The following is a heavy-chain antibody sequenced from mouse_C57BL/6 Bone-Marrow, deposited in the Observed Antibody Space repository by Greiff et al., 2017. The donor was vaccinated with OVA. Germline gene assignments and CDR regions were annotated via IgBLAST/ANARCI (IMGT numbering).Heavy chain of an antibody. J-gene: IGHJ3*01. CDR3: ARWGLYYDYDGFAY. CDR1: GYTFTSYW. Sequence: QVQLQQPGAELVKPGASVKLSCKASGYTFTSYWMHWVKQRPGQGLEWIGMIHPNSGSTNYNEKFKSKATLTVDKSSSTAYMQLCILTSDDSSVYYCARWGLYYDYDGFAYWGQGTLVTVSA. D-gene: IGHD2-4*01. V-gene: IGHV1-64*01. CDR2: IHPNSGST.